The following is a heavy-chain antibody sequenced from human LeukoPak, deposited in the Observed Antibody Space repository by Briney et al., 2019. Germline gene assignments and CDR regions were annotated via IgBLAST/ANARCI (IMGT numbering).Heavy chain of an antibody. CDR3: ARDRELRYFDWWGTFDY. CDR1: GFTFSSYA. Sequence: GGSLRLSCAASGFTFSSYAMSWVRQAPGKGPEWVSAISHSGGTTYYADSVKGRFTITRDNSKNTLYLQMNSLRVEDTAVYYCARDRELRYFDWWGTFDYWGQGTLVTVSS. J-gene: IGHJ4*02. D-gene: IGHD3-9*01. V-gene: IGHV3-23*01. CDR2: ISHSGGTT.